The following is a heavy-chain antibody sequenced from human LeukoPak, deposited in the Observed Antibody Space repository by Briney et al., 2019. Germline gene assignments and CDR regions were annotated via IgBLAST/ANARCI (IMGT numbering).Heavy chain of an antibody. D-gene: IGHD3-9*01. CDR3: ARQDYDILTGYYIGY. CDR1: GYTFTGYY. J-gene: IGHJ4*02. CDR2: INPNSGGT. Sequence: GASVKVSCKASGYTFTGYYMHWVRQAPGQGLEWMGWINPNSGGTNYAQKFQGWVTMTRDTSISTAYMELSSLRSEDTAVYYCARQDYDILTGYYIGYWGQGTLVTVSS. V-gene: IGHV1-2*04.